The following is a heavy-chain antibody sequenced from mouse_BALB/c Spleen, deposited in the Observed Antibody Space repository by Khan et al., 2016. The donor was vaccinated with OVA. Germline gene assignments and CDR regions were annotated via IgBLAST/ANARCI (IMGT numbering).Heavy chain of an antibody. V-gene: IGHV9-3-1*01. CDR1: GYTFTNYG. CDR3: ARVGNDWYFDV. J-gene: IGHJ1*03. Sequence: QIQLVQSGPELKKPGETVKISCKASGYTFTNYGMNWVKQAPGKGLKWMGWINTYTGEPTYGDDLKGRFAFSLETSASTAYLQINNLKNEDTATYCGARVGNDWYFDVWGTGTTVTVSS. CDR2: INTYTGEP. D-gene: IGHD2-1*01.